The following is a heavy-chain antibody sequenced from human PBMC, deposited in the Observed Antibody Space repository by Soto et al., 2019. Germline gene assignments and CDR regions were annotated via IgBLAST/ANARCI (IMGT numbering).Heavy chain of an antibody. CDR3: ARNKGYCSSISCYGMDV. D-gene: IGHD2-2*01. Sequence: GESLKISCKGSGYSFSSYWIVWVRQMSGKGLEWMGTIYPGDSDTRYSPSFQGQVTISADKSISTAYLQWNSLKASDTATYFCARNKGYCSSISCYGMDVWGQGAAVTVSS. CDR1: GYSFSSYW. CDR2: IYPGDSDT. J-gene: IGHJ6*02. V-gene: IGHV5-51*01.